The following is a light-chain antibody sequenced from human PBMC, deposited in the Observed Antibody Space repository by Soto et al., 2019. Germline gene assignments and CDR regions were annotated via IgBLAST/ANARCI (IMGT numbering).Light chain of an antibody. V-gene: IGKV1-39*01. CDR2: AAS. J-gene: IGKJ1*01. Sequence: LQMTQSPSSLAASVGDRVTITCRASQSITIYLNWYQQKPGKAPELLIYAASSLQSGVPSRFSGSGSGTDFTFTIGSLQPEDFATYYCQQSYSTWTFGQGTKVDIK. CDR3: QQSYSTWT. CDR1: QSITIY.